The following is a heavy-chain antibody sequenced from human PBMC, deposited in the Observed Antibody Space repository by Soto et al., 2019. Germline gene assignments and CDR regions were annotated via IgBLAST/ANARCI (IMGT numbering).Heavy chain of an antibody. CDR2: INQDGGEE. D-gene: IGHD5-12*01. J-gene: IGHJ4*02. V-gene: IGHV3-7*03. CDR1: GFNFSSHW. Sequence: GGSLRLSCAASGFNFSSHWMTWVRQPPGKGLEWVANINQDGGEEYYVDSVKGRFTISRDNAKNSLYLQMNTLRAEDTAVYYCARSPYSGYANFDCWGQGTQVTVSS. CDR3: ARSPYSGYANFDC.